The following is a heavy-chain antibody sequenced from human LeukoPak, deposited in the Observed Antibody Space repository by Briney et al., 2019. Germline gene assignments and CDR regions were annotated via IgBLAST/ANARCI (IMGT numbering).Heavy chain of an antibody. V-gene: IGHV4-39*07. J-gene: IGHJ6*02. CDR3: ARDHRSSSDYYGMDV. CDR1: GGSISSSSYY. D-gene: IGHD6-13*01. Sequence: PSETLSLTCTVSGGSISSSSYYWGWIRQPPGKGLEWIGSIYYSGSTYYNPSLKSRVTISVDTSKNQFSLKLSSVTAADTAVYYCARDHRSSSDYYGMDVWGQGTTVTVSS. CDR2: IYYSGST.